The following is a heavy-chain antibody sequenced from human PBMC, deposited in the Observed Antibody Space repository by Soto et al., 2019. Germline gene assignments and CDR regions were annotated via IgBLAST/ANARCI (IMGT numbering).Heavy chain of an antibody. J-gene: IGHJ3*02. CDR1: GYTFTSYD. CDR3: ARSRVWFGESISLAFDI. V-gene: IGHV1-8*01. Sequence: ASVKVSFKASGYTFTSYDINWVRQATGQGLEWMGWMNPNSGNTGYAQKFQGRVTMTRNTSISTAYMELSSLRSEDTAVYYCARSRVWFGESISLAFDIWGQGTMVTVSS. D-gene: IGHD3-10*01. CDR2: MNPNSGNT.